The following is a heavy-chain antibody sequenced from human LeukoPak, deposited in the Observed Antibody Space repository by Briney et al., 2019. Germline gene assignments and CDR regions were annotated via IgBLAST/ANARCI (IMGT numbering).Heavy chain of an antibody. Sequence: SETLSLTCTVSGGSISSYYWSWIRQPAGKGLEWIGRIYTSGSTNYNPSLKSRVTMSVDTSKNQFSLKLSSVTAADTAVYYCAREYDILTGTNWFDPWGQGTLVTVSS. J-gene: IGHJ5*02. D-gene: IGHD3-9*01. CDR3: AREYDILTGTNWFDP. CDR2: IYTSGST. CDR1: GGSISSYY. V-gene: IGHV4-4*07.